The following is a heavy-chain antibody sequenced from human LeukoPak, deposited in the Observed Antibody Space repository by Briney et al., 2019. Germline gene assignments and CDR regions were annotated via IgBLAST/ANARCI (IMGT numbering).Heavy chain of an antibody. CDR1: GGSISSYY. Sequence: PSETLSLTCTVSGGSISSYYWSWIRQPPGKGLEWIGYIYYSGSAKYNPSLKSRVTISVDTSKNQFSLKLTSVTAADTAVYYCARDIGAARSDYWGQGTLVTVSS. J-gene: IGHJ4*02. CDR2: IYYSGSA. D-gene: IGHD6-6*01. V-gene: IGHV4-59*01. CDR3: ARDIGAARSDY.